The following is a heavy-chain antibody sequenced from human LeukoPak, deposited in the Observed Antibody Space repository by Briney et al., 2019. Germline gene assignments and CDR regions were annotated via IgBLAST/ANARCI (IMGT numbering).Heavy chain of an antibody. CDR1: GGSISSSSYY. J-gene: IGHJ3*02. V-gene: IGHV4-39*07. CDR2: IYYSGST. D-gene: IGHD2/OR15-2a*01. Sequence: SETLSLTCTVSGGSISSSSYYWGWIRQPPGKGLEWIGSIYYSGSTYYNPSLKSRVTISVDTSKNQFSLKLSSVTAADTAVYYCARDSRIRRDAFDIWGQGTMVTVSS. CDR3: ARDSRIRRDAFDI.